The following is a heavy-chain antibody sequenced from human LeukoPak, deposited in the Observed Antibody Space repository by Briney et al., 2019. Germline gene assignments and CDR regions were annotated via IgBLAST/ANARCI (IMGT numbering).Heavy chain of an antibody. CDR2: ISYNGSNK. V-gene: IGHV3-30*18. Sequence: PGGSLRLSCAASGFTFSTYGMHWVRQVPGKGLEWVATISYNGSNKYHADSVKGRFTISRDNSKNTLYLQMNSLRAEDTAVYYCAKDGADSEYYDSSGYYYFDYWGQGTLVTVSS. D-gene: IGHD3-22*01. J-gene: IGHJ4*02. CDR1: GFTFSTYG. CDR3: AKDGADSEYYDSSGYYYFDY.